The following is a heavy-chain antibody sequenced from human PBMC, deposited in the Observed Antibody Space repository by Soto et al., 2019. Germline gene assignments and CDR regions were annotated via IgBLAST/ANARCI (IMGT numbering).Heavy chain of an antibody. D-gene: IGHD4-17*01. CDR2: ISSSSSTI. V-gene: IGHV3-48*02. CDR3: ARENYGDYLNWFDP. CDR1: GFTFSSYS. J-gene: IGHJ5*02. Sequence: EVQLVESGGGLVQPGGSLRLSCAASGFTFSSYSMNWVRQAPGKGLEWVSYISSSSSTIYYADSVKGRFTISRDSAKNSLYLQMNSLRDEDTAVYYCARENYGDYLNWFDPWGQGTLVTVSS.